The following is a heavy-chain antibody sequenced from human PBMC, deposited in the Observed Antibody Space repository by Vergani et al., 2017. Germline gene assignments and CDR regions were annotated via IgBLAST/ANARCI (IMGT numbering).Heavy chain of an antibody. CDR3: ARLGLNQWELVDY. V-gene: IGHV4-38-2*01. Sequence: QLQESGPGLVKPSETLSLTCDVSTYSISRGYYWAWVRQPPGKGLEWIGSIYFTGKTFYSPSLESRVAISVDTSKNQFSLKLNSVTAPDTAVYYCARLGLNQWELVDYWGQGTLVTVSS. CDR1: TYSISRGYY. J-gene: IGHJ4*02. CDR2: IYFTGKT. D-gene: IGHD1-26*01.